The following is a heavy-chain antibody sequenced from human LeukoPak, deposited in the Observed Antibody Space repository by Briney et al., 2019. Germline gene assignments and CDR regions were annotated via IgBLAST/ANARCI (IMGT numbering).Heavy chain of an antibody. D-gene: IGHD3-10*01. Sequence: SETLSLTCTVSGGSISSYYWSWIRQPPGKGLEWIGYIYYSGSTNYNPSLKSRVTISVDTSKNQFSLKLKSVTAADTAVYYCARDARQELLAGGFDFWGQGALVTVSS. CDR1: GGSISSYY. V-gene: IGHV4-59*12. CDR3: ARDARQELLAGGFDF. J-gene: IGHJ4*02. CDR2: IYYSGST.